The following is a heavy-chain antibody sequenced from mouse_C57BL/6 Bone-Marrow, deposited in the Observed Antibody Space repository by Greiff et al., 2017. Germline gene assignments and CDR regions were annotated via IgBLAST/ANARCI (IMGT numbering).Heavy chain of an antibody. CDR2: INPNNGGT. Sequence: EVQLQQSGPELVKPGASVKISCKASGYTFTDYYMNWVKQSHGKSLEWIGDINPNNGGTSYNQKFKGKATLTVDKSSSTAYMGLRSLTSEDSAVYYCAGGAYYYGSSYDYFDYWGQGTTLTVSS. V-gene: IGHV1-26*01. D-gene: IGHD1-1*01. J-gene: IGHJ2*01. CDR1: GYTFTDYY. CDR3: AGGAYYYGSSYDYFDY.